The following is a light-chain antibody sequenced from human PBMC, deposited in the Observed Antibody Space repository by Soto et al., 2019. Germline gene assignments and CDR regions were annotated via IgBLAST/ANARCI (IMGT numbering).Light chain of an antibody. J-gene: IGKJ4*01. CDR2: DAS. CDR1: QTVRNNY. Sequence: ELVLTQSPGTLSLSPGERDTLSCRASQTVRNNYLAWYQQKPGQAPRLLIYDASSRAPGIPDRFSGGGSGTDFTLTISRLEPEDFAVYYCQQFSSYPLTFGGGTKVEIK. CDR3: QQFSSYPLT. V-gene: IGKV3-20*01.